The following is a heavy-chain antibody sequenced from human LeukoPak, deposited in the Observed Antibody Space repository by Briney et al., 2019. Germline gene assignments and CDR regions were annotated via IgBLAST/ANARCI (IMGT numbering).Heavy chain of an antibody. V-gene: IGHV4-39*01. CDR1: GGSISSSSYY. J-gene: IGHJ4*02. D-gene: IGHD1-26*01. CDR2: IYYSGST. Sequence: ETLSLTCTVSGGSISSSSYYWGWIRQPPGKGLEWIGSIYYSGSTYYNPSLKSRVTISVDASKNQFSLKLSSVTAADTAVYYCAVVVGATRGTYYFDYWGQGTLVTVSS. CDR3: AVVVGATRGTYYFDY.